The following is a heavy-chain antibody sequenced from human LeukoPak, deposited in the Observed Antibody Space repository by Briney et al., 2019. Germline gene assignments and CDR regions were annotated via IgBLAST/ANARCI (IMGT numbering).Heavy chain of an antibody. J-gene: IGHJ4*02. CDR1: GGSISSGGYY. CDR2: IYYSGST. D-gene: IGHD6-13*01. V-gene: IGHV4-31*03. CDR3: ARLQNLKFTSSSRQRVSREGVDY. Sequence: PSETLSLTCTVSGGSISSGGYYWSWIRQHPGKGLEWIGYIYYSGSTYYNPSLKSRVTISVDTSKNQFSLKLSSVTAADTAVYYCARLQNLKFTSSSRQRVSREGVDYWGQGTLVTVSS.